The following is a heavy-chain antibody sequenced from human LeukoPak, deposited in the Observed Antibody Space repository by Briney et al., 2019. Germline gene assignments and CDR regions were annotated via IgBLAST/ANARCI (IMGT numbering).Heavy chain of an antibody. CDR3: AKEGIVVVPAAPRRVEYYFDY. CDR1: GFTFSSYG. Sequence: GRSLRLFCAASGFTFSSYGMHWVRQAPGKGLEWGAVISYDGSNKYYADSVKGRFTISRDNSKNTLYLQMNSLRAEDTAVYYCAKEGIVVVPAAPRRVEYYFDYWGQGTLVTVSS. CDR2: ISYDGSNK. V-gene: IGHV3-30*18. D-gene: IGHD2-2*01. J-gene: IGHJ4*02.